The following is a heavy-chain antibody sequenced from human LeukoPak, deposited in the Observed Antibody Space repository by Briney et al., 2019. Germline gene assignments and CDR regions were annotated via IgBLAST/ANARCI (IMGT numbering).Heavy chain of an antibody. Sequence: SETLSLTCTVSGGSISSGSYYWSWIRQPAGKGLEWIGRIYTSGSTNYNPSLKSRVTISVDTPKNQFSLKLSSVTAADTAVYYCTTRRPPGDYWGQGTLVTVSS. D-gene: IGHD3-10*01. CDR1: GGSISSGSYY. J-gene: IGHJ4*02. V-gene: IGHV4-61*02. CDR2: IYTSGST. CDR3: TTRRPPGDY.